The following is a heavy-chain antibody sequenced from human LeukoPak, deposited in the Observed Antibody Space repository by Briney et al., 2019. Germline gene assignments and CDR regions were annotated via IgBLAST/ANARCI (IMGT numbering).Heavy chain of an antibody. D-gene: IGHD2-2*01. CDR2: IYYSGST. V-gene: IGHV4-59*11. CDR3: ARGGPYCSSTSCYAFDY. CDR1: GGSISSHC. J-gene: IGHJ4*02. Sequence: SETLSLTCTVSGGSISSHCWSWIRQPPGKGLEWIGYIYYSGSTNYNPSLKSRVTISVDTSKNQFSLRLSSVTAADTAVYYCARGGPYCSSTSCYAFDYWGQGTLVTVSS.